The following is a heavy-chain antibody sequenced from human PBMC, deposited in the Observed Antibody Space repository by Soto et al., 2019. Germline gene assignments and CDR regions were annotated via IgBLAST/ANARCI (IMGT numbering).Heavy chain of an antibody. CDR3: ARLGELYSGRYPYYYGMDV. Sequence: ASVKVSCKASGYTFTGYYMHWVRQAPGQGLEWMGWINPNSGGTNYAQKFQGRVTMTRDTSISTAYMELSRMRSDDTAVYYCARLGELYSGRYPYYYGMDVWGQGTTVTVSS. CDR2: INPNSGGT. CDR1: GYTFTGYY. V-gene: IGHV1-2*02. D-gene: IGHD1-26*01. J-gene: IGHJ6*02.